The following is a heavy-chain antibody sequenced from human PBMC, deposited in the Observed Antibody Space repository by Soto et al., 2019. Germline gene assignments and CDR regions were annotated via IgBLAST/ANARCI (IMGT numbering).Heavy chain of an antibody. CDR1: GFTFSTYA. V-gene: IGHV3-23*01. D-gene: IGHD2-15*01. CDR3: AKGREYCSGGRCYSNYYYGMDV. J-gene: IGHJ6*02. CDR2: IGGTTDTT. Sequence: EVQLLESGGGLLQPGGSLRLSCAASGFTFSTYAMSWVRQAPGKGLEWVSTIGGTTDTTNYADSVKGRFTISRDNSKNTLYLQMNSLRAEDTAVYYCAKGREYCSGGRCYSNYYYGMDVWGQGTTVTVSS.